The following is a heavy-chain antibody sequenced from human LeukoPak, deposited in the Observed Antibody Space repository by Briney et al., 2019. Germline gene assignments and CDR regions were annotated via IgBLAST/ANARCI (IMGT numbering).Heavy chain of an antibody. V-gene: IGHV3-21*01. Sequence: AGGSLRLSCAASGFTFSSYSMNWVRQAPGKGLEWVSSISSSSSYIYYADSVKGRFTISRDNAKNSLYLQMNNLRAEDTAVYYCARDGDYYDSSGSQGAYYYYGMDVWGQGTTVTVSS. CDR1: GFTFSSYS. CDR3: ARDGDYYDSSGSQGAYYYYGMDV. J-gene: IGHJ6*02. CDR2: ISSSSSYI. D-gene: IGHD3-22*01.